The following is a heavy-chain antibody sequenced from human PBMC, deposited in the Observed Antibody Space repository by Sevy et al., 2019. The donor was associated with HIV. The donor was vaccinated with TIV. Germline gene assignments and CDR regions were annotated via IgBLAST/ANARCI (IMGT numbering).Heavy chain of an antibody. CDR3: AKASGIAVAGTWGDEYFQH. J-gene: IGHJ1*01. D-gene: IGHD6-19*01. CDR1: GFTFDDYA. V-gene: IGHV3-9*01. CDR2: ISWNSGSI. Sequence: GGSLRLSCAASGFTFDDYAMHWVRQAPGKGLEWVSGISWNSGSIGYADSVKGRFTISRDNAKNSLYLQMNSLRAEDTALYYCAKASGIAVAGTWGDEYFQHWGQGTLVTVSS.